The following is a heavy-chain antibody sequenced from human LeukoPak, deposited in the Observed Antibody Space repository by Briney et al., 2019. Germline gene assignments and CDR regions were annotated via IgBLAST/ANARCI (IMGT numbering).Heavy chain of an antibody. CDR3: AKDLGMATIIDFVGNDY. J-gene: IGHJ4*02. Sequence: GGSLRISCAPSIGFTLRNYAINWVRQAPGKGLEWVAVISYDGSNKYYADSVKGRFTISRDNSKNTLYLQMNSLRAEDTAVYYCAKDLGMATIIDFVGNDYWGQGTLVTVSS. CDR2: ISYDGSNK. D-gene: IGHD5-24*01. CDR1: GFTLRNYA. V-gene: IGHV3-30*04.